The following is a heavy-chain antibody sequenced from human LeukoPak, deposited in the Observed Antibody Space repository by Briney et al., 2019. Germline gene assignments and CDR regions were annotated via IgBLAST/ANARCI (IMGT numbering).Heavy chain of an antibody. CDR1: GFTFSDHY. CDR2: ISSSSSTI. J-gene: IGHJ4*02. V-gene: IGHV3-11*04. CDR3: ARNTELPDY. Sequence: GGSLRLSCAASGFTFSDHYMDWVRQAPGKGLEWVSYISSSSSTIYYADSVKGRFTISRDNAKNSLYLQMNSLRAEDTAVYYCARNTELPDYWGQGTLVTVSS. D-gene: IGHD1-26*01.